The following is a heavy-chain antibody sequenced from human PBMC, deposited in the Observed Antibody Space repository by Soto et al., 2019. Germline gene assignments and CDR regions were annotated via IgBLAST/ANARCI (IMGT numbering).Heavy chain of an antibody. D-gene: IGHD2-15*01. V-gene: IGHV3-13*01. CDR3: ASYPIGYCSGGSCQMDV. Sequence: EVQLVESGGGLVQPGGSLRLSCAASGFTFSSYDMHWVRQATGKGLEWVSAIGSAGDTYYPGSVKGRFTISRENARNSLYLQMNSLRVEDTAVYYCASYPIGYCSGGSCQMDVWGQGTTVTVSS. CDR2: IGSAGDT. CDR1: GFTFSSYD. J-gene: IGHJ6*02.